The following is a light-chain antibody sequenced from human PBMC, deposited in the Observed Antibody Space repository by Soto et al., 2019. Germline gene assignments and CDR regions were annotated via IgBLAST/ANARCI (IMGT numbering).Light chain of an antibody. Sequence: SYELTQPPSVSVAPGQTARITCGGNNIGSQTVHWCQQKPGQAPVLVVYDDSGRPSGIPERFSGSNSGNTATLTISRVEAGDEADYYCQVWDSGSDHWVFGGGTKVTVL. CDR2: DDS. V-gene: IGLV3-21*02. CDR1: NIGSQT. CDR3: QVWDSGSDHWV. J-gene: IGLJ3*02.